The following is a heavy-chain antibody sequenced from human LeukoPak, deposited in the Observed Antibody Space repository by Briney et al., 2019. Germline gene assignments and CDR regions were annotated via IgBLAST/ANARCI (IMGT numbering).Heavy chain of an antibody. CDR1: TFTVSDTF. Sequence: GGSLRLSCVGLTFTVSDTFTSWVRQAPGKGLDWVSTMYTGGGTDYADSVKGRFTISRDSSRNTVYLQMNSLRDEDTAVYYCARGPPFDHWGQGTLVTVSS. CDR3: ARGPPFDH. J-gene: IGHJ5*02. CDR2: MYTGGGT. V-gene: IGHV3-66*01.